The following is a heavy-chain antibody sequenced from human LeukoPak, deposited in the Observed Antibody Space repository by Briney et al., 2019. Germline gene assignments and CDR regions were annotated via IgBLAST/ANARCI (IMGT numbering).Heavy chain of an antibody. J-gene: IGHJ4*02. D-gene: IGHD3-22*01. CDR2: IIPIFGTA. CDR1: GGTFSSYA. CDR3: ARAIEGMYYFDY. Sequence: GASVTVSCTASGGTFSSYAISWVRQAPGQGLEWMGGIIPIFGTANYAQKFQGRVTITADESTSTAYMELSSLRSEDTAVYYCARAIEGMYYFDYWGQGTLVTVSS. V-gene: IGHV1-69*13.